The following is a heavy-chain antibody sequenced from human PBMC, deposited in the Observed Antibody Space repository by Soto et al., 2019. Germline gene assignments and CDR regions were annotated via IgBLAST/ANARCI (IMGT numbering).Heavy chain of an antibody. J-gene: IGHJ4*02. Sequence: QLQLQESGPGLVKPSETLSLTCTVSGGSISSSSYYWGWIRQPPGKGLEWIGSIYYSGITYYNPSLQRRVTISVDTSKNQFALKLSSVTAAYTAVYYCARLQGRARPASQKANWGQGTLVTGSS. CDR2: IYYSGIT. CDR3: ARLQGRARPASQKAN. V-gene: IGHV4-39*01. CDR1: GGSISSSSYY. D-gene: IGHD3-10*01.